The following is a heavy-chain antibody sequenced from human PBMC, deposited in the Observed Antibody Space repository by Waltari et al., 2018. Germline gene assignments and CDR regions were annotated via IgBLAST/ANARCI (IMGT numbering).Heavy chain of an antibody. CDR2: IYPVASET. J-gene: IGHJ4*02. CDR3: VRQLNSNWHGSDY. Sequence: DVQLVQSGAEVKKPGESLKISCKASGYSFTSYWIGWVRQMPGKGLEWMGIIYPVASETESSPSFQDQVTSSADKSIRTAYLQWSSLKASDTAMYYCVRQLNSNWHGSDYWGQGTLVTVSS. CDR1: GYSFTSYW. D-gene: IGHD4-4*01. V-gene: IGHV5-51*01.